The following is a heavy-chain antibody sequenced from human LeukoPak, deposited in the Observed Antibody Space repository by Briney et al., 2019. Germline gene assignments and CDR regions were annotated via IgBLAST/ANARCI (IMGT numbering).Heavy chain of an antibody. Sequence: ASVKVSCKASGGTFSSYAISWVRQAPGQGLEWMGGIIPIFGTANYAQKFQGRVTITTDESTSTAYMELSSLRSEDTAVYYCAVTPNAHYFDYWGQGTLVTVSS. J-gene: IGHJ4*02. CDR1: GGTFSSYA. V-gene: IGHV1-69*05. CDR3: AVTPNAHYFDY. D-gene: IGHD4-23*01. CDR2: IIPIFGTA.